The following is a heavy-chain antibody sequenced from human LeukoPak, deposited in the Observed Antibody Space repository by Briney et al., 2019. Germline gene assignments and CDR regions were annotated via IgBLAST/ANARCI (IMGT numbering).Heavy chain of an antibody. D-gene: IGHD5-12*01. J-gene: IGHJ4*02. CDR2: IWSDGSNK. CDR3: ARGYQWLRFDPMLDY. Sequence: QPGRSLRLSCAASGFIFSSYGMHWVRQAPGKGLEWVAFIWSDGSNKYYGDSVKGRFTISRDNSKNTLYLQMNSLRPKDTAVYYCARGYQWLRFDPMLDYWGQGTLVTVSS. CDR1: GFIFSSYG. V-gene: IGHV3-33*01.